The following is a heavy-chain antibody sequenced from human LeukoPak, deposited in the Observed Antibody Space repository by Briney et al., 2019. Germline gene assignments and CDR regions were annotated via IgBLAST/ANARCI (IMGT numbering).Heavy chain of an antibody. V-gene: IGHV3-48*02. CDR1: GFTFSSYS. CDR3: ARDASGSYLNWFDP. Sequence: PGGSLRLSCAASGFTFSSYSMNWVRQAPGKGLEWVSYINRDSTTIYYTGSVKGRFTISRDNVKNSLYLQMDSLRDEDTAVYYCARDASGSYLNWFDPWGPGTLVTVSS. D-gene: IGHD1-26*01. J-gene: IGHJ5*02. CDR2: INRDSTTI.